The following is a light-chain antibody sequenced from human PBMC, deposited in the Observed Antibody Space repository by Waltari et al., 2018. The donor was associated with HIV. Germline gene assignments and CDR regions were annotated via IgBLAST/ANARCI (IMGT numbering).Light chain of an antibody. CDR3: VPCV. CDR1: SSDVGAYNL. J-gene: IGLJ3*02. CDR2: DVS. Sequence: LTQPASVSGSPGQSITISCTGTSSDVGAYNLVSWYQQHPGKAPRLIIYDVSERPAGVSNRFTGSKSGNTASLTDRPDYYCCSYVSEIVPCVFGGGTKLTVL. V-gene: IGLV2-23*02.